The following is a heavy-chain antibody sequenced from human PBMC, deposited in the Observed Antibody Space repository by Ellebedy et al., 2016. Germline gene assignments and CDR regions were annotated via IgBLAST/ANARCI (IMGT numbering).Heavy chain of an antibody. CDR3: AFHSSSWYPDYFQH. CDR1: GYTFTSYG. J-gene: IGHJ1*01. V-gene: IGHV1-18*01. D-gene: IGHD6-13*01. Sequence: ASVKVSXXASGYTFTSYGISWVRQAPGQGLEWMGWISAYNGNTNYAQKLQGRVTMTTDTSTSTAYMELRSLRSDDTAVYYCAFHSSSWYPDYFQHWGQGTLVTVSS. CDR2: ISAYNGNT.